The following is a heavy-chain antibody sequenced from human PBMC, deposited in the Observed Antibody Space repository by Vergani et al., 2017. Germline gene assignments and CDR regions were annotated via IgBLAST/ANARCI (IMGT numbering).Heavy chain of an antibody. Sequence: QVQLVQSGAEVKKPGASVKVSCKASGYTFTSYYMHWVRQDPGQGLEWMGIINPSGGSTSDEQKFQGRVTMTRDTSTSTVYMELNSLRAEDTAVYYCARSRGGDGYNGMFDYWGQGTLVTVSS. CDR2: INPSGGST. V-gene: IGHV1-46*01. CDR1: GYTFTSYY. D-gene: IGHD5-24*01. CDR3: ARSRGGDGYNGMFDY. J-gene: IGHJ4*02.